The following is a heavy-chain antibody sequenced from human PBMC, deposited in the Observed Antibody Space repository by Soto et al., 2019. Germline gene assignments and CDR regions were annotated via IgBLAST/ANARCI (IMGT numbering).Heavy chain of an antibody. D-gene: IGHD3-10*01. CDR3: ARQKALLWFGESYYGMDV. J-gene: IGHJ6*02. Sequence: GGSLRLSCAASGFTFSSYDMHWVRQATGKGLEWVSAIGTAGDTYYPGSVKGRFTISRENAKNSLYLQMNSLRAEDTAVYYCARQKALLWFGESYYGMDVWGQGTTVTVSS. CDR2: IGTAGDT. CDR1: GFTFSSYD. V-gene: IGHV3-13*01.